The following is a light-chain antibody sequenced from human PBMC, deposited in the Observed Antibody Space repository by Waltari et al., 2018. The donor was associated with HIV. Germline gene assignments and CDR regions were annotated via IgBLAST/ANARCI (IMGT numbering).Light chain of an antibody. J-gene: IGLJ2*01. V-gene: IGLV3-9*01. CDR2: KSD. CDR3: QVWHNISVI. Sequence: SYELTQPLSVSVALGQTARISCGGDKIGNKSVHWYQYRPGQAPILVMYKSDVRPSGIPERFSGSNTGNTATLSITKGQAGDEADYSCQVWHNISVIFGGGTKLTVL. CDR1: KIGNKS.